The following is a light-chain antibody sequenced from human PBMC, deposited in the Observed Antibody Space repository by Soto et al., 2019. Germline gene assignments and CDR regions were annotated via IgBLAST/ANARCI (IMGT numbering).Light chain of an antibody. CDR1: QSISTY. J-gene: IGKJ1*01. CDR3: QQTYSTPPT. CDR2: AAS. V-gene: IGKV1-39*01. Sequence: IQITQSPSSLSAAVVDRVPITCRASQSISTYLNWYQQKAGLAPKLLIYAASSLQSGVPSRFSGSGSGTDFTLTISSLQPEDFATYYCQQTYSTPPTFGQGTNVDI.